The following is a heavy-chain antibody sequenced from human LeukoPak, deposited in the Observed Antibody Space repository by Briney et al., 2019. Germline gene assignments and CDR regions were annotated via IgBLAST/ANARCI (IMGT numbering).Heavy chain of an antibody. Sequence: SVKVSCKASGGTFSSYAISWVRQAPGQGLEWMGGIIPIFGTANYAQKFQGRVTITADESTSTAYMELSSLRSEDTAVYYCARDRGITGTRTLYDPWGQGTLVAVSS. CDR3: ARDRGITGTRTLYDP. CDR1: GGTFSSYA. V-gene: IGHV1-69*13. CDR2: IIPIFGTA. J-gene: IGHJ5*02. D-gene: IGHD1-20*01.